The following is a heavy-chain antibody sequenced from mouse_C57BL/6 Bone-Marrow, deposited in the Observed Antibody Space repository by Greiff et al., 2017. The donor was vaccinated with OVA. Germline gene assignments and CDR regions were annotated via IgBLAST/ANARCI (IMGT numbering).Heavy chain of an antibody. Sequence: EVHLVESGPELVKPGASVKISCKASGYSFTDYNMNWVKQSNGKSLEWIGVINPNYGTTSYNQKFKGKATLTVDQSSSTAYMQLNSLTSEDSAVYYCAREFDYGSSYYFDYWGQGTTLTVSS. CDR3: AREFDYGSSYYFDY. J-gene: IGHJ2*01. D-gene: IGHD1-1*01. V-gene: IGHV1-39*01. CDR1: GYSFTDYN. CDR2: INPNYGTT.